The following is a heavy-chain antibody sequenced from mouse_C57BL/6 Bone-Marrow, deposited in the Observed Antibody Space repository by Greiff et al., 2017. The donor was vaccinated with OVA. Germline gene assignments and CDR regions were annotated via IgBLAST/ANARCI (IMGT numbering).Heavy chain of an antibody. D-gene: IGHD1-1*01. V-gene: IGHV14-3*01. Sequence: EVKLMESVAELVRPGASVKLSCTASGFHIKNTYMHWVKQRPEQGLEWIGRIDPANGNTKYAPKFQGKATITADTSSNAAYLQLSSLTSEDTAIYYCARDGSSYWYFDVWGTGTTVTVSS. J-gene: IGHJ1*03. CDR2: IDPANGNT. CDR3: ARDGSSYWYFDV. CDR1: GFHIKNTY.